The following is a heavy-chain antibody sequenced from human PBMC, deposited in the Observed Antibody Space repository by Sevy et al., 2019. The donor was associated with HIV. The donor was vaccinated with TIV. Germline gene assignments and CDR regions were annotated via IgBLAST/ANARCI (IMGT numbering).Heavy chain of an antibody. Sequence: GGSLRLSCAASGFTFSDHYMEWVRQAPGKGLEWVGRIRNKADSYTTEYAASVRGRFTISRDDSKNSLYLLMNSLRTEDTAVYYCATHAGIAAAGRVFDYWGQGTLVTVSS. CDR2: IRNKADSYTT. CDR3: ATHAGIAAAGRVFDY. CDR1: GFTFSDHY. V-gene: IGHV3-72*01. D-gene: IGHD6-13*01. J-gene: IGHJ4*02.